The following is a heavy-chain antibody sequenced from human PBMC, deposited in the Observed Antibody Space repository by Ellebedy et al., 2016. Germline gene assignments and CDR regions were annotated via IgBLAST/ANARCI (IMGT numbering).Heavy chain of an antibody. V-gene: IGHV4-59*12. D-gene: IGHD6-19*01. Sequence: SETLSLTXTVSGGSISSYYWSWIRQPPGKGLEWVGYIYYSGSTNYNPSLKSRVTISVDTSKNQFSLKLSSVTAADTAVYYCARDLEDSSGYYYGMDAWGQGTTVTVSS. CDR3: ARDLEDSSGYYYGMDA. J-gene: IGHJ6*02. CDR1: GGSISSYY. CDR2: IYYSGST.